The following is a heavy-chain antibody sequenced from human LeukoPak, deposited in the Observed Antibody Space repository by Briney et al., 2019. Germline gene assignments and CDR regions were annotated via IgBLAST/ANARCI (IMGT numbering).Heavy chain of an antibody. V-gene: IGHV3-30*04. D-gene: IGHD3-10*01. CDR2: ISYDGSNK. Sequence: PGGSLRLSCAASGFTISSYAIHWVRQAPGKGLEWVAVISYDGSNKYYADSVKGRFTISRDNSKNTLYLQMNSLRAEDTAVYYCARAICGEANDDAFDIWGQGTMVTVSS. CDR3: ARAICGEANDDAFDI. J-gene: IGHJ3*02. CDR1: GFTISSYA.